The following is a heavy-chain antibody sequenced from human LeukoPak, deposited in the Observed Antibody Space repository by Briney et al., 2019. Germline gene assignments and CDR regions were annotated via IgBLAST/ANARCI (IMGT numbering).Heavy chain of an antibody. CDR3: ARGYDDYFDY. Sequence: SGTLSLTCAVSGVSISSNLWWTWVRQPPGKGLEWIAEIHHSGSINYNPSLKSRVTISVDTSKNQFSLKLSSVTAADTAVYYCARGYDDYFDYWGQGTLVTVSS. J-gene: IGHJ4*02. CDR1: GVSISSNLW. D-gene: IGHD3-22*01. V-gene: IGHV4-4*02. CDR2: IHHSGSI.